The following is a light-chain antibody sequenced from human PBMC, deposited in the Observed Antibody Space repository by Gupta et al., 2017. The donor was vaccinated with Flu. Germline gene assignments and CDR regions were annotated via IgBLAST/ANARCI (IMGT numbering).Light chain of an antibody. CDR3: QQYNDWPPDT. CDR2: GAS. J-gene: IGKJ2*01. CDR1: QSVGTN. Sequence: EVVMTQSPGTLSVSPGERATLSCRASQSVGTNLAWYQQKPGQAPRLLIYGASTRAPGIPVRFSGSGSGTEFTLTISSLESEDFAIYYCQQYNDWPPDTFGQGTKVDI. V-gene: IGKV3-15*01.